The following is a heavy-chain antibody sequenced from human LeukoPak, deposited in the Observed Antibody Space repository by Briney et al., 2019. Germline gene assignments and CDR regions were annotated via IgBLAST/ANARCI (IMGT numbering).Heavy chain of an antibody. V-gene: IGHV3-53*01. CDR1: GFTVSSNY. J-gene: IGHJ6*02. Sequence: GGSLRLSCAASGFTVSSNYMSWVRQAPGKGLEWVSVIYSGGSTYYADSVKGRFTISRDNSKNTLYLQMNSLRAEDTAVYYCARDSYYYGSGSATVWGQGTTVTVSS. D-gene: IGHD3-10*01. CDR2: IYSGGST. CDR3: ARDSYYYGSGSATV.